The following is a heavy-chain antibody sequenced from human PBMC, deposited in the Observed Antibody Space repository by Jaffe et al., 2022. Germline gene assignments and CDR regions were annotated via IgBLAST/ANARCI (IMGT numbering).Heavy chain of an antibody. V-gene: IGHV1-69*01. D-gene: IGHD3-3*01. CDR1: GGTFSSYA. J-gene: IGHJ6*03. CDR2: IIPIFGTA. Sequence: QVQLVQSGAEVKKPGSSVKVSCKASGGTFSSYAISWVRQAPGQGLEWMGGIIPIFGTANYAQKFQGRVTITADESTSTAYMELSSLRSEDTAVYYCARDTLLDRLLDPAYYYMDVWGKGTTVTVSS. CDR3: ARDTLLDRLLDPAYYYMDV.